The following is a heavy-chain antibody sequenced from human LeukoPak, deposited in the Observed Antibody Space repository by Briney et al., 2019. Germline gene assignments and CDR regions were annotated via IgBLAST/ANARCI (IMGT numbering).Heavy chain of an antibody. D-gene: IGHD5-12*01. CDR1: GGTFSSYA. CDR3: ARAPGYSGYDYVGYFDY. J-gene: IGHJ4*02. CDR2: IIPIFGTA. V-gene: IGHV1-69*13. Sequence: GASVKVSCKASGGTFSSYAISWGRQAPGQGLEWMGGIIPIFGTANYAQKFQGRVTITADESTSTAYMELSSLRSEDTAVYYCARAPGYSGYDYVGYFDYWGQGTLVTVSS.